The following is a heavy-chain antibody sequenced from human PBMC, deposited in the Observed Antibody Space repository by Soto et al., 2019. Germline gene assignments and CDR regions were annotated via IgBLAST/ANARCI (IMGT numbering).Heavy chain of an antibody. CDR2: TYHSAST. V-gene: IGHV4-34*01. CDR1: GGTFSGYY. CDR3: ARGRACSGGSCHFTTRHYGMDV. Sequence: SETLSLTCAVYGGTFSGYYWSWIHQPPGNGLQWFGETYHSASTNYNPSLKCRVTISTDTSKNQFSLKLRPLTAAASAGDDGARGRACSGGSCHFTTRHYGMDVWRRGTTVAV. J-gene: IGHJ6*02. D-gene: IGHD2-15*01.